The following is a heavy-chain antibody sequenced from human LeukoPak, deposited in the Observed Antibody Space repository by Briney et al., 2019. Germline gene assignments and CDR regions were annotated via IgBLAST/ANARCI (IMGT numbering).Heavy chain of an antibody. CDR1: GGSIIIGDYF. D-gene: IGHD2-2*01. CDR3: ASDLGDIVVPYYYYYYMDV. V-gene: IGHV4-30-4*08. J-gene: IGHJ6*03. CDR2: IYYNGRT. Sequence: SETLSLTCTVSGGSIIIGDYFWSWIRQPPGKGLQWIGYIYYNGRTYYNPSLKSRLTISVDTAKNQFSLKLSSVTAADTAVYYCASDLGDIVVPYYYYYYMDVWGKGTTVTVSS.